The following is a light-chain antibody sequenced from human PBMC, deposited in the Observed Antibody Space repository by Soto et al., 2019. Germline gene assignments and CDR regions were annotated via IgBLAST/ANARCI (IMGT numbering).Light chain of an antibody. CDR2: VAS. V-gene: IGKV1-27*01. CDR3: QKDNSLTLK. J-gene: IGKJ5*01. CDR1: QGISNY. Sequence: DIHMPCSRGTPYACVGDSVTITCRASQGISNYLAWYQQKPGQVPKLLIYVASTLQSGVPSRFSGRGSGTDFSLSISSLQPEDVATYYCQKDNSLTLKFGQGTRPEIK.